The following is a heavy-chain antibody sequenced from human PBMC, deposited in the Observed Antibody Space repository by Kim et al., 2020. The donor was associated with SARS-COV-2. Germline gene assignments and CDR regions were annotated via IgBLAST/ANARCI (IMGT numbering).Heavy chain of an antibody. J-gene: IGHJ4*02. CDR3: ARCYTLTGDLYFDY. CDR2: IIPIFGTA. CDR1: GGTFSSYA. D-gene: IGHD2-2*02. V-gene: IGHV1-69*13. Sequence: SVKVSCKASGGTFSSYAISWVRQAPGQGLEWMGGIIPIFGTASYAQKFQGRVTITADESTSTAYMELSSLRSEDTAVYYCARCYTLTGDLYFDYWGQGTLVTVSS.